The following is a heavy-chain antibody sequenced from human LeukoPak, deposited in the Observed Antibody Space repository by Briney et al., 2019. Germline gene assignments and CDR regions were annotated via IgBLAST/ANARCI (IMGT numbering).Heavy chain of an antibody. Sequence: ASVTVSCKVSGYTLTELSMHWVRQAPGKGLEWMGGFDPEDGETIYAQKFQGRVTMTEDTSTDTAYMELSSLRSEDTAVYYCATVGPQNYNWFDPWGQGTLVTVSS. CDR3: ATVGPQNYNWFDP. CDR1: GYTLTELS. J-gene: IGHJ5*02. CDR2: FDPEDGET. V-gene: IGHV1-24*01.